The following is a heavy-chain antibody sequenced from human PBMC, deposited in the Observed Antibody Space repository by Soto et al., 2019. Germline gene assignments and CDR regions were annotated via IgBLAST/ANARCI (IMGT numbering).Heavy chain of an antibody. J-gene: IGHJ6*02. Sequence: SETLSLTCAVYGGSFSGYYWSWIRQPPGKGLEWIGEINHSGSTNYNPSLKSRVTISVDTSKNQFSLKLSSVTAADTAVYYCAGSYSSSWYYYYGMDVWGQGTTVTVSS. CDR1: GGSFSGYY. D-gene: IGHD6-13*01. V-gene: IGHV4-34*01. CDR2: INHSGST. CDR3: AGSYSSSWYYYYGMDV.